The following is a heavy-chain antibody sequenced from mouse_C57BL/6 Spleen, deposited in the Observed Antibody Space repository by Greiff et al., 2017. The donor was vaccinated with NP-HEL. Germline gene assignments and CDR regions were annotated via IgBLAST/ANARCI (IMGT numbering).Heavy chain of an antibody. Sequence: VKLQQSGAELVKPGASVKLSCKASGYTFTEYTLHWVKQRSGQGLEWIGWFYLGSGSIKYNEQLKDQATLTADKSSSTVYMELSRLTSEDSAVYFCARHEEELGRFAYWGQGTLVTVSA. CDR1: GYTFTEYT. CDR3: ARHEEELGRFAY. J-gene: IGHJ3*01. D-gene: IGHD4-1*01. V-gene: IGHV1-62-2*01. CDR2: FYLGSGSI.